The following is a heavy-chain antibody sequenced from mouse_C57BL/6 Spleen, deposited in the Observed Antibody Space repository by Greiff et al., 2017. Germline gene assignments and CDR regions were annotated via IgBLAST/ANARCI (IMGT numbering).Heavy chain of an antibody. CDR2: IYPGGGYT. CDR3: ARTRDYDDAMDY. V-gene: IGHV1-63*01. CDR1: GYTFTNYW. Sequence: QVQLKESGAELVRPGTSVKMSCKASGYTFTNYWIGWAKQRPGHGLEWIGDIYPGGGYTNYNEKFKGKATLTADKSSSTAYVQFSSLTSEDSAIYYCARTRDYDDAMDYWGQGTSVTVSS. D-gene: IGHD2-4*01. J-gene: IGHJ4*01.